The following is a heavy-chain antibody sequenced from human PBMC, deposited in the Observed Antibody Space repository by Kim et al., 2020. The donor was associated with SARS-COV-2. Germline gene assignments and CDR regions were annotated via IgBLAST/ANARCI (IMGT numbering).Heavy chain of an antibody. D-gene: IGHD3-16*01. V-gene: IGHV3-48*02. Sequence: GGSLRLSCATSGFSFSAYDMNWVRQAPGKGLEWLSFITKSSNTIYYADSVKGRFTISRDNAKNTLYLQMNSLRDEETAVYYCVRDRMGDTFDIWCQGTMV. CDR3: VRDRMGDTFDI. CDR2: ITKSSNTI. J-gene: IGHJ3*02. CDR1: GFSFSAYD.